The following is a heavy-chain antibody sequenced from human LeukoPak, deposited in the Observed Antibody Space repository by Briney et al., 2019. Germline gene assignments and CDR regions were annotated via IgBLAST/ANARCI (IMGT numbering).Heavy chain of an antibody. D-gene: IGHD3-10*01. Sequence: SGGSLRLSCAASGFTFSSYGMHWVRQAPGKGLEWVAVISYDGSNKYYADSVKGRFTISRDNSKNTLYLQMNSLRAEDTAVYYCAKDAKNSGTADYWGQGTLVTVSS. CDR2: ISYDGSNK. V-gene: IGHV3-30*18. J-gene: IGHJ4*02. CDR3: AKDAKNSGTADY. CDR1: GFTFSSYG.